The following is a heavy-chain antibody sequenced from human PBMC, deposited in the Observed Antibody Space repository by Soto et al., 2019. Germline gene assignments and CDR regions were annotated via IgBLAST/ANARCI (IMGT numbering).Heavy chain of an antibody. D-gene: IGHD5-12*01. Sequence: QVHLQQWGAGLLKPSETLSLTCAVYGESFIGYYWTWIRQPPGKGLEWIGEINHRGSTNYNPSLKRRVNISIDTSKNQFSLKLTSVTAADTSVYYCARTDIVTTNWFDPWGQGTLVTVSS. V-gene: IGHV4-34*02. CDR1: GESFIGYY. CDR3: ARTDIVTTNWFDP. J-gene: IGHJ5*02. CDR2: INHRGST.